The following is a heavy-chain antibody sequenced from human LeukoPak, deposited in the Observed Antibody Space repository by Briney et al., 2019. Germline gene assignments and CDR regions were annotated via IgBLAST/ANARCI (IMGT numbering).Heavy chain of an antibody. V-gene: IGHV3-49*04. CDR2: IRSKAYGGTT. CDR3: TSPTVTTSSVDY. CDR1: GFTFGDYA. Sequence: PGGSLRLSCTASGFTFGDYAMSWVRQAPGKGLEWVGFIRSKAYGGTTEYAASVKGRFTISRDDSKSIAYLQMNSLKTEDTAVYSCTSPTVTTSSVDYWGQGTLVTVSS. J-gene: IGHJ4*01. D-gene: IGHD4-17*01.